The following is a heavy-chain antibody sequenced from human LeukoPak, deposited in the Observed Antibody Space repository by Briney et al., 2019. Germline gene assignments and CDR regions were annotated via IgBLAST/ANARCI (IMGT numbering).Heavy chain of an antibody. D-gene: IGHD3-16*01. V-gene: IGHV3-21*01. CDR1: GFTFSSYG. Sequence: PGGSLRLSCAASGFTFSSYGMHWVRQAPGKGLEWVSSISSSSSYIYHADSVKGRFTISRDNAKNSLYLQMNSLRAEDTAVYYRARDKYGFGFDYWGQGTLVTVSS. CDR3: ARDKYGFGFDY. CDR2: ISSSSSYI. J-gene: IGHJ4*02.